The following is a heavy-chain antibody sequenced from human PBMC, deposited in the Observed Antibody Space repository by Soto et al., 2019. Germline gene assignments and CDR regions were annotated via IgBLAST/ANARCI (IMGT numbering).Heavy chain of an antibody. CDR2: TRPGEGSK. D-gene: IGHD7-27*01. CDR1: GYPFIDYY. J-gene: IGHJ4*02. Sequence: QVQLMQSGAEVIKPGASVTISCEASGYPFIDYYIHWVRQAPGQGLEYMGMTRPGEGSKPGARQFQARVTITGDTSTRTVYMAMSGLRSEDTAVYYCARERPNPCYFDYWGQGTLVTVSS. CDR3: ARERPNPCYFDY. V-gene: IGHV1-46*01.